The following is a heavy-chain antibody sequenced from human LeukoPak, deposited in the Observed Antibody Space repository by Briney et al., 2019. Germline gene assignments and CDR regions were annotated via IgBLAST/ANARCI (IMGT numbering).Heavy chain of an antibody. J-gene: IGHJ1*01. CDR2: INPDGRDT. V-gene: IGHV3-7*01. CDR1: GFTFNRCW. CDR3: TSWGDTTAEYFQR. Sequence: GGSLRLSCVVSGFTFNRCWMNWVRQAPGKGLEWVAHINPDGRDTYYVDSVKGRFTISRDNAQNSMYLQVNSLRVEDTAVYYCTSWGDTTAEYFQRWGQGTLVTVSS. D-gene: IGHD2-21*02.